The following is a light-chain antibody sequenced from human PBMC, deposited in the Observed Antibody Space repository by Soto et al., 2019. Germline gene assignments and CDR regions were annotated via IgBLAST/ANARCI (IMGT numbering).Light chain of an antibody. Sequence: DIQMTQSPSSLSASVGDRVTITCRASQSISTYLNWYQQKPGKVPNLLIFAASSLLSGVPSRFSGSGSGTDFTLTITSLQAEDSATYYFQQSFIATWTFGQGTKVEIK. J-gene: IGKJ1*01. CDR2: AAS. CDR3: QQSFIATWT. V-gene: IGKV1-39*01. CDR1: QSISTY.